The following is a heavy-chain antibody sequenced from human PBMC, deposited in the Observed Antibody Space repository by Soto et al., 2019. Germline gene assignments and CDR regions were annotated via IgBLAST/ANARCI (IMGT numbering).Heavy chain of an antibody. CDR1: GFTLSGYA. CDR2: ISGSGGST. J-gene: IGHJ4*02. CDR3: AKDPSSSWYSYYFDY. Sequence: GGSLRLSCAASGFTLSGYAMDLIRQAQGEGQGLRRGLEWVSAISGSGGSTYYADSVKGRFTISRDNSKNTLYLQMNSLRAEDTAVYYCAKDPSSSWYSYYFDYWGQGTLVTVSS. V-gene: IGHV3-23*01. D-gene: IGHD6-13*01.